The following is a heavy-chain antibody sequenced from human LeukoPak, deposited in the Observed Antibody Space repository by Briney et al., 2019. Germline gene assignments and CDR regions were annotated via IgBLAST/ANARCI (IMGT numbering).Heavy chain of an antibody. D-gene: IGHD3-16*01. CDR3: ARHPFSTPFDY. CDR1: GGSISGYY. Sequence: SETLSLTCSVSGGSISGYYWSWIRQPPGQGLEWIGYMYETGHTMYNSSLKSRVTMSLDTSRNHFSLSLSSVTAADTAIYYCARHPFSTPFDYWGPGTLVTVSS. V-gene: IGHV4-59*08. J-gene: IGHJ4*02. CDR2: MYETGHT.